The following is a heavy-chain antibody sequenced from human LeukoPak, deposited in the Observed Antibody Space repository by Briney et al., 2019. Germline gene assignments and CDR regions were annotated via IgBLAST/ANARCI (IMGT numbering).Heavy chain of an antibody. CDR1: GFKFSDYT. D-gene: IGHD5-18*01. J-gene: IGHJ6*03. CDR3: ARGLSAMAYYYYYYMDV. Sequence: GGSLRLSCAASGFKFSDYTMNWFRQAPGKGLEWVANIKQDGSEKYYVDSVKGRFTISRDNAKNSLYLQMNSLRAEDTAVYYCARGLSAMAYYYYYYMDVWGKGTTVTVSS. CDR2: IKQDGSEK. V-gene: IGHV3-7*01.